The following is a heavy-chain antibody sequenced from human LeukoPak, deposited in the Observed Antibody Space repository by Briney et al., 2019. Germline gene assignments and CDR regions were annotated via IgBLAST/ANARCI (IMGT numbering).Heavy chain of an antibody. D-gene: IGHD3-16*01. CDR2: IWYDGSNE. Sequence: GGSLRLSCAASGFTFSNYGMHWVRQAPGKGLEWVAVIWYDGSNEYYGDSVKGRFTISRDNSKKTLFLQMHSLRAEDTAVYYCAREVSYYVPPPGLDVWGQGTTVTVSS. V-gene: IGHV3-33*01. CDR3: AREVSYYVPPPGLDV. J-gene: IGHJ6*02. CDR1: GFTFSNYG.